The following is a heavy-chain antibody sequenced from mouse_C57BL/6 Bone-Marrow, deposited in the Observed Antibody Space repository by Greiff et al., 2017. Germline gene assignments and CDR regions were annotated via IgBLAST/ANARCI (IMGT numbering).Heavy chain of an antibody. Sequence: EVKLVESGGGLVQPGGSLSLSCAASGFTFTDYYMSWVRQPPGKALEWLGFIRNKANGYTTEYSASVKGRFTISRVNSQSILYLQMNALRAEDSATYYWARGGDGYYGFAYWGQGTLVTVSA. CDR2: IRNKANGYTT. D-gene: IGHD2-3*01. V-gene: IGHV7-3*01. CDR1: GFTFTDYY. J-gene: IGHJ3*01. CDR3: ARGGDGYYGFAY.